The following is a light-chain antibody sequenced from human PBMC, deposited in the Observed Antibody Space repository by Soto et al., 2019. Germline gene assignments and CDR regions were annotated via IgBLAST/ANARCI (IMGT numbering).Light chain of an antibody. V-gene: IGLV2-8*01. J-gene: IGLJ3*02. Sequence: QSALTQPPSASGSPGQSVAISCTGTSSDVGGYNYVSWYQQHPGKAPKLMIYEVNKRPSGVPDRFSGSKSGNTASLTISGLQPEDEADYYCSSYTNSGTLVFGGGTKLTVL. CDR3: SSYTNSGTLV. CDR2: EVN. CDR1: SSDVGGYNY.